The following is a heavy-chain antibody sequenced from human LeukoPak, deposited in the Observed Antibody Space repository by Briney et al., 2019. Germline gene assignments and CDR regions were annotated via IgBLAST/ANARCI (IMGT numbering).Heavy chain of an antibody. CDR2: ISGSGGST. J-gene: IGHJ4*02. D-gene: IGHD3-22*01. CDR1: GFTFSSYA. Sequence: GGSLRLSCAASGFTFSSYAMSWVRQAPGKGLEWVSAISGSGGSTYYADSVKGRFTISRDNSKNTLYLQMNSLRAEDTAVYYCAKDYTVVVIQYYFDYWAQGTRVTVPS. CDR3: AKDYTVVVIQYYFDY. V-gene: IGHV3-23*01.